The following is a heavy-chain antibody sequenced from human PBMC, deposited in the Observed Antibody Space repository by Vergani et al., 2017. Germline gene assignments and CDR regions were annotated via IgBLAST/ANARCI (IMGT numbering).Heavy chain of an antibody. CDR3: EREGLSSSWSYYYYYYMDV. CDR2: ISDDGSNK. V-gene: IGHV3-30-3*01. CDR1: GFTFSSYA. Sequence: QVQLVESGGGVVQPGRSLRLSCAASGFTFSSYAMHWVRQAPGKGLEWVAVISDDGSNKYYADSVKGRFTISRDNSKNTLYLQMNSLRAEDTAVYYCEREGLSSSWSYYYYYYMDVWGKGTTVTVSS. J-gene: IGHJ6*03. D-gene: IGHD6-13*01.